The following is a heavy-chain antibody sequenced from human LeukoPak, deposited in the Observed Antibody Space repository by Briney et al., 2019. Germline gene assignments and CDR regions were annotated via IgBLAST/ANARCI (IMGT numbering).Heavy chain of an antibody. CDR1: GGSISSYY. J-gene: IGHJ6*02. D-gene: IGHD3-22*01. V-gene: IGHV4-59*08. Sequence: SETLSLTCTVSGGSISSYYWSWIRQPPGKGLEWIGYIYYSGSTNYNPSLKSRVSISVVTSKNQFSLKLSSVTAADTAVYYCARRRIDSSGYYYYYYGMDVWGQGTTVTVSS. CDR3: ARRRIDSSGYYYYYYGMDV. CDR2: IYYSGST.